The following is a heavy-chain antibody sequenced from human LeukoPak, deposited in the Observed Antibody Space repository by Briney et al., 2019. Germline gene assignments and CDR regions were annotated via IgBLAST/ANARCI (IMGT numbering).Heavy chain of an antibody. D-gene: IGHD3-9*01. J-gene: IGHJ3*02. Sequence: KTSETLSLTCAVYDGSFSDYYWSWIRQPPGKGLEWIGEINHSGTTSYKSSLKSRVTISVDTSKNQFSLRLSSVTAADTAVYYCVRFLRYFDPYAFDIWGQGTMVTVSS. CDR3: VRFLRYFDPYAFDI. V-gene: IGHV4-34*01. CDR1: DGSFSDYY. CDR2: INHSGTT.